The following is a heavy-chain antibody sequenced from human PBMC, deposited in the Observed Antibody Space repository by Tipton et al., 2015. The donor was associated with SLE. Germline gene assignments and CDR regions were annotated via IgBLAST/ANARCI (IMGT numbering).Heavy chain of an antibody. V-gene: IGHV3-30*02. Sequence: SLRLSCAASGFTFSSYGMHWVRQAPGKGLEWVAFIRYDGSNKYYADSVKGRFTISRDNSKNTLYLQMNSLRAEDTAVYYCAKDISGDYADYYYGMDVWGQGTTVTVSS. D-gene: IGHD4-17*01. CDR1: GFTFSSYG. J-gene: IGHJ6*02. CDR3: AKDISGDYADYYYGMDV. CDR2: IRYDGSNK.